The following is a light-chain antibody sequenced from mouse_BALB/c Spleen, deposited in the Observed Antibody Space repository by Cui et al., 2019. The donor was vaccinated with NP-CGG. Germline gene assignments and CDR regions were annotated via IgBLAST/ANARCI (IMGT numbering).Light chain of an antibody. J-gene: IGLJ1*01. V-gene: IGLV1*01. CDR2: GNN. Sequence: QAVVTQESAPTTSPGEPVTLTSRSSTRAVTTYNYPNWAQQKPIHFFSCLLRGNNNRPRGVPARFSGSLSGDKAALTITGAQTEEEAIYCGARWYSNHWVFGGGTKLTVL. CDR3: ARWYSNHWV. CDR1: TRAVTTYNY.